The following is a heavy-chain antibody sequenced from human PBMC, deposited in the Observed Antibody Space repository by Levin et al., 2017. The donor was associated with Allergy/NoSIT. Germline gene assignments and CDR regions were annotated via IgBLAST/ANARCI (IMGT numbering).Heavy chain of an antibody. CDR1: GFTFSSYS. CDR2: ISSSSSYI. D-gene: IGHD3-10*01. CDR3: ARDRYYYGSGTHAIYYYGMDV. Sequence: GGSLRLSCAASGFTFSSYSMNWVRQAPGKGLEWVSSISSSSSYIYYADSVKGRFTISRDNAKNSLYLQMNSLRAEDTAVYYCARDRYYYGSGTHAIYYYGMDVWGQGTTVTVSS. J-gene: IGHJ6*02. V-gene: IGHV3-21*01.